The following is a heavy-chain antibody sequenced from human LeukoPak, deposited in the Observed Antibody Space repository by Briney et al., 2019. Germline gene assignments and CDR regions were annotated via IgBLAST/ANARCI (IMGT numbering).Heavy chain of an antibody. Sequence: GASVKVSCKASGGTFISYAISWVRQAPGQRLEWMGWINAGNGNTKYSQKFQGRVTITRDTSASTAYMELSSLRSEDTAVYYCARGLPSDYWGQGTLVTVSS. V-gene: IGHV1-3*01. J-gene: IGHJ4*02. CDR3: ARGLPSDY. CDR2: INAGNGNT. CDR1: GGTFISYA.